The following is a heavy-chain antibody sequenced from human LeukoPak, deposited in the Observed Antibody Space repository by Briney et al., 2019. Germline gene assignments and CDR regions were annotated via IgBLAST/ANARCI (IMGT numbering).Heavy chain of an antibody. CDR2: IYYTGST. CDR1: GGSISNYY. V-gene: IGHV4-59*08. J-gene: IGHJ4*02. CDR3: ARLKTDYGGNDYYFDY. Sequence: PSETPSLTCTVSGGSISNYYWSWIRQPPGKGLEWIGYIYYTGSTNYNPSLKSRVTISVDTSKNQFSLRLSSVTAADTAVYYCARLKTDYGGNDYYFDYWGQGSLVTVSS. D-gene: IGHD4-23*01.